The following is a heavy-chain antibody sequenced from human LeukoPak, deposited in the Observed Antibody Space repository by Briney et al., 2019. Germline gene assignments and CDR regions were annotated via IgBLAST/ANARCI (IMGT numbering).Heavy chain of an antibody. CDR1: GYSISSGYY. CDR2: IYHSGST. Sequence: SETLSLTXAVSGYSISSGYYWGWIRQPPGKGLEWIGSIYHSGSTYYNPSLKSRVTISVDTSKNQFSLKLSSVTAADTAVYYCARHGHYDFWSGYYGLYYWGQGTLVTVSS. D-gene: IGHD3-3*01. V-gene: IGHV4-38-2*01. J-gene: IGHJ4*02. CDR3: ARHGHYDFWSGYYGLYY.